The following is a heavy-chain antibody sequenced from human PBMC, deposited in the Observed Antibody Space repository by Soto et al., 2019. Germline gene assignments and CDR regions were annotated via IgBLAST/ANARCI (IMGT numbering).Heavy chain of an antibody. J-gene: IGHJ5*02. V-gene: IGHV4-61*01. D-gene: IGHD1-1*01. Sequence: SETLSLTCTVSGGSVSSGSYYWSWIRQPPGKGLEWIGYIYYSGSTNYNPSLKSRVTITRDVSTNTAYMELTSLRSEDTAVYYCAADLAPTDPYNWFEPWGQGTLVTVSS. CDR2: IYYSGST. CDR3: AADLAPTDPYNWFEP. CDR1: GGSVSSGSYY.